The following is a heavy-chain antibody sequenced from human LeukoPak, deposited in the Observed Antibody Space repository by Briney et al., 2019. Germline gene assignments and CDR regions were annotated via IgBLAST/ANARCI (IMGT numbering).Heavy chain of an antibody. CDR2: ISSSSSYI. Sequence: GGSLRLSCAASGFTFSSYTMNWVRQAPRKGLEWVSSISSSSSYIYYADSVKSRLTISRDNAKNSMYLQMNSLRAEDTAVYYCARDPTPRYCSGGSCYTHYGMDVWGQGTTVTVSS. CDR1: GFTFSSYT. CDR3: ARDPTPRYCSGGSCYTHYGMDV. J-gene: IGHJ6*02. V-gene: IGHV3-21*01. D-gene: IGHD2-15*01.